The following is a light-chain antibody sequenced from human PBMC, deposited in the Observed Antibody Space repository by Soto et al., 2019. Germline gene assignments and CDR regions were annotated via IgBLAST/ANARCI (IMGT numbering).Light chain of an antibody. CDR2: DVS. V-gene: IGLV2-14*03. J-gene: IGLJ1*01. Sequence: QSALTQPASVSGSPGQSITISCTGTSSDIGSYNYVSWYQQHPGKAPKLIISDVSNWPSGVSNRFSGSKSGNTASLIISGLQAEDEGDYYCSSYRTSSTPLVFGTGTKLTVL. CDR1: SSDIGSYNY. CDR3: SSYRTSSTPLV.